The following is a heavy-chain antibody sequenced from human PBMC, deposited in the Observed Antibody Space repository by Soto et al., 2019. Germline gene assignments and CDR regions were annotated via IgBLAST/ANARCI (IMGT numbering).Heavy chain of an antibody. V-gene: IGHV1-3*01. CDR2: INAGNGNT. CDR1: GYTFTSYA. Sequence: ASVKVSCKASGYTFTSYAMHWVRQAPGQRLERMGWINAGNGNTKYSQKFQGRVTITRDTSASTAYMELSSLRSEDTAVYYCARDDILCSGGSCYGVPMDVWGKGTTVTVSS. J-gene: IGHJ6*03. D-gene: IGHD2-15*01. CDR3: ARDDILCSGGSCYGVPMDV.